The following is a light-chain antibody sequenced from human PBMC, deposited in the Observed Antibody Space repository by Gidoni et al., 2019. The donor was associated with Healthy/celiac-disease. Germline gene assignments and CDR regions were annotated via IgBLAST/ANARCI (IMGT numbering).Light chain of an antibody. CDR2: EDN. J-gene: IGLJ2*01. CDR3: QSYDSSRAV. V-gene: IGLV6-57*01. Sequence: NFMLTQPHSVSESPGKTVTISCTRSSGSIASNYVQWYQQRPGSSPTTVIYEDNQRPSGVPDRFSGSIDSSSNSASLTISGLKTKDEADYYCQSYDSSRAVFGGGTKLTVL. CDR1: SGSIASNY.